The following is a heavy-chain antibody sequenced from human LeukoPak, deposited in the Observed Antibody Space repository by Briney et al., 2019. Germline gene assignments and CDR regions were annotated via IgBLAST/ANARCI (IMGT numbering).Heavy chain of an antibody. Sequence: GGSLRLSCAASGFTFSNAWMSWVRQAPGKGLEWVGRIKSKTDGGTTDYAAPVKGRFTISRDDSKNTLYLQMNSLKTEDTAVYYWTTAPTRIGSGWQFDYWGQGTLVTVSS. CDR1: GFTFSNAW. CDR2: IKSKTDGGTT. D-gene: IGHD6-19*01. CDR3: TTAPTRIGSGWQFDY. V-gene: IGHV3-15*01. J-gene: IGHJ4*02.